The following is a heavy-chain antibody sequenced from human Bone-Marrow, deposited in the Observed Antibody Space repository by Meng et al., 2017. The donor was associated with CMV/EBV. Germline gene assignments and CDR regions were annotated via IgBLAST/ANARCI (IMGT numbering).Heavy chain of an antibody. CDR2: INPNTDT. Sequence: QFQRVQSGAEVKKPGASVKVSCKASGYTFTSYGISWVRQAPGQWLEWMGWINPNTDTNYAQNFQGRVTMTRDMSINTAYMELSRLTSGDTAVYYCARSSGWSRFDYWGQGTLVTVSS. V-gene: IGHV1-2*02. CDR1: GYTFTSYG. D-gene: IGHD6-19*01. J-gene: IGHJ4*02. CDR3: ARSSGWSRFDY.